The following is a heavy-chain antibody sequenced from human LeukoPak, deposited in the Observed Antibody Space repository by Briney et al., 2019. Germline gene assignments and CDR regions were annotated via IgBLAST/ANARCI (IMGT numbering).Heavy chain of an antibody. D-gene: IGHD3-9*01. CDR3: AREVLRYFDWLAPYYYYYGMDV. Sequence: GGSLRLSCAASEFTVSSNYMSWVRQAPGKGLEWVSVIYSGGSTYYADSVKGRFTISRDNSKNTLYLQMNSLRAEDTAVYYCAREVLRYFDWLAPYYYYYGMDVWGQGTTVTVSS. CDR2: IYSGGST. V-gene: IGHV3-53*01. J-gene: IGHJ6*02. CDR1: EFTVSSNY.